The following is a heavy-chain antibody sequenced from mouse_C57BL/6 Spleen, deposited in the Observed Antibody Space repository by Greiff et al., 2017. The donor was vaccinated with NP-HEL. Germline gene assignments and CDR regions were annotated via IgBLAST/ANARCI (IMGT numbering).Heavy chain of an antibody. Sequence: VQLQQSGAELVKPGASVKLSCTASGFNIKDSYMHWVKQRTEQGLEWIGRIDPEDGDTKYAPKFQGKATITADTSSNTAYLQLSSLTSEDTAVDYCARWAIYYDYAYYFDYWGQGTTLTVSS. V-gene: IGHV14-2*01. CDR1: GFNIKDSY. J-gene: IGHJ2*01. CDR2: IDPEDGDT. D-gene: IGHD2-4*01. CDR3: ARWAIYYDYAYYFDY.